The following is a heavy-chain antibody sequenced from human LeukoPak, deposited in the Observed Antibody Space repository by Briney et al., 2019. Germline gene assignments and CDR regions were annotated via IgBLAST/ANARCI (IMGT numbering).Heavy chain of an antibody. J-gene: IGHJ4*02. CDR2: ISSSTYI. V-gene: IGHV3-21*01. D-gene: IGHD3-22*01. Sequence: GGSLRLSCAASGFTFSAYSMNWVRQAPGKGLEWISSISSSTYIYYADSVKGRFTISRDNAKNSLYLQMNSLRAEDTAVYYCASSRYDSSGYYGIIGYWGQGTLVTVFS. CDR1: GFTFSAYS. CDR3: ASSRYDSSGYYGIIGY.